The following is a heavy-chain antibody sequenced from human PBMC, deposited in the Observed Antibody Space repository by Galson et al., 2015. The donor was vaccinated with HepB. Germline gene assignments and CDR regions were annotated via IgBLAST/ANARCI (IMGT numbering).Heavy chain of an antibody. Sequence: SVKVSCKASGYTFTSYAMHWVRQAPGQRLEWMGWINAGNGNTKYSQKFQGRVTITRDTSASTAYMELSSLRSEDTAVYYCARVLRGTMVRGVITRGPFDPWGQGTLVTVSS. CDR2: INAGNGNT. J-gene: IGHJ5*02. CDR3: ARVLRGTMVRGVITRGPFDP. D-gene: IGHD3-10*01. V-gene: IGHV1-3*01. CDR1: GYTFTSYA.